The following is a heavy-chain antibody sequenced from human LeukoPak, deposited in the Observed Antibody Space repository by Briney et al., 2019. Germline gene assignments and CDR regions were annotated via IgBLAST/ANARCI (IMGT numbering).Heavy chain of an antibody. CDR1: GGSFSGYY. Sequence: SETLSLTCAAYGGSFSGYYWSWIRQPPGKGLEWIGEINHSGSTNYNPSLKSRVTISVDTSKNQFSLKLSSVTAADTAVYYCAREYSSSDNWFDPWGQGTLVTVSS. CDR3: AREYSSSDNWFDP. J-gene: IGHJ5*02. CDR2: INHSGST. V-gene: IGHV4-34*01. D-gene: IGHD6-6*01.